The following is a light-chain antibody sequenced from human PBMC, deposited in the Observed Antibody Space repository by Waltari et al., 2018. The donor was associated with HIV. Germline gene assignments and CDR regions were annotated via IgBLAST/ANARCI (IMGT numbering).Light chain of an antibody. Sequence: LPVTLGQPASISCSSSQSLLYSDGNTYLSWFQQRPGQSPRRLIYKVSNRDSGVPDRFSGSGSGTDFTLKISRVEAEDVGVYYCMQGTHWPRYTFGQGTKLEIK. J-gene: IGKJ2*01. CDR2: KVS. CDR1: QSLLYSDGNTY. V-gene: IGKV2-30*01. CDR3: MQGTHWPRYT.